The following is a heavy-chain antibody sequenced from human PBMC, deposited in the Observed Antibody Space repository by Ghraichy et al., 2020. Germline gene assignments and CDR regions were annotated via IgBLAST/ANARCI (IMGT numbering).Heavy chain of an antibody. V-gene: IGHV4-30-4*01. CDR2: IYYSGST. CDR1: GGSISSGDYY. CDR3: ARGVVVFNAFDI. J-gene: IGHJ3*02. Sequence: SLNISCTVSGGSISSGDYYWSWIRQPPGKGLEWIGYIYYSGSTYYNPSLKSRVTISVDTSKNQFSLKLSSVTAADTAVYYCARGVVVFNAFDIWGQGTMVTVSS. D-gene: IGHD3-22*01.